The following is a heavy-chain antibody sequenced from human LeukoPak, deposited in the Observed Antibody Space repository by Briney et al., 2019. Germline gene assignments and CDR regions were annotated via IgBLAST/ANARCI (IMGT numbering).Heavy chain of an antibody. V-gene: IGHV3-30*04. J-gene: IGHJ3*02. Sequence: PGSSLRLSCAASGLTFTFNSYTMHWVRQAPGKGLEWVALISYDKSNTCYADSVKGRFTISRDNSKNTLYLQMNSLTAEDTAVYYCTTEGPSYDQGRGDVFDIWGQGTMVTVSS. CDR3: TTEGPSYDQGRGDVFDI. D-gene: IGHD2-8*01. CDR1: GLTFTFNSYT. CDR2: ISYDKSNT.